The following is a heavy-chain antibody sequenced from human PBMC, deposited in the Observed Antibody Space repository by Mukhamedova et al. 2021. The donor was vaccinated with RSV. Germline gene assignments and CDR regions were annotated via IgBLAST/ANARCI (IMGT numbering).Heavy chain of an antibody. CDR3: ASHDDYDY. CDR2: ISGSGGST. V-gene: IGHV3-23*01. Sequence: GKGLEWVSAISGSGGSTYYADSVKGRFTISRDNSMNTLYLQMNSLRAEDTAVYYCASHDDYDYWGQGTLVTDSS. D-gene: IGHD4-17*01. J-gene: IGHJ4*02.